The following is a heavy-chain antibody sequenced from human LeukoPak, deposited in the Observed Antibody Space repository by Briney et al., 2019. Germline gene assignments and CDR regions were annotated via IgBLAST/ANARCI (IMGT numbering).Heavy chain of an antibody. CDR2: IYYSGST. CDR3: ARLYGNWFDP. CDR1: GGSIGSYY. D-gene: IGHD2-8*01. V-gene: IGHV4-59*01. Sequence: SETLSLTCTVSGGSIGSYYWSWIRQPPGKGLEWIGYIYYSGSTNYNPSLKSRVTISVDTSKNQFSLKLSSVTAADTAVYYCARLYGNWFDPWGQGTLVTVSS. J-gene: IGHJ5*02.